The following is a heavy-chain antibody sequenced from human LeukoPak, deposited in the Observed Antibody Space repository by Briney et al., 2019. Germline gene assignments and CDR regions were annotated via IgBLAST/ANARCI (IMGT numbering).Heavy chain of an antibody. J-gene: IGHJ4*02. CDR1: GYTFSSYG. CDR2: ISYDGSNK. Sequence: GGSLRLSCAASGYTFSSYGMHWVRQAPGKGLEWVAVISYDGSNKYYADSVKGRFTISRDNSKNTLYLQMNSLRAEDTAVYYCAKDLWVWGQGTLVTVSS. V-gene: IGHV3-30*18. CDR3: AKDLWV. D-gene: IGHD3-16*01.